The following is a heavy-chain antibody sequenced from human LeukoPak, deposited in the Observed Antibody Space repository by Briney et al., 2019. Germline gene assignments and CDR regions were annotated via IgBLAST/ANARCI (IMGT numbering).Heavy chain of an antibody. CDR1: GYTFTGYY. V-gene: IGHV1-2*06. CDR2: INPNSGGT. Sequence: ASVKVSCKASGYTFTGYYMHWVRQAPGQGLEWMGRINPNSGGTNYAQKFQGRVTMTRDTSISTAYMDLSRLRSDDTAVYYCARDPPPRSTVTTSDYWGQGTLVTVSS. D-gene: IGHD4-17*01. CDR3: ARDPPPRSTVTTSDY. J-gene: IGHJ4*02.